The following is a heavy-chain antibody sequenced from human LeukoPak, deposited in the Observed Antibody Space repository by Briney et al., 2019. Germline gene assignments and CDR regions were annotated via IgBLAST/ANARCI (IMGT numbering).Heavy chain of an antibody. J-gene: IGHJ5*02. CDR1: GYTFTSYG. CDR3: ARARGTTTGGSHRFDP. Sequence: ASVKVSCKASGYTFTSYGISWVRQALGQGLEWMGWISAYNGNTNYAQKFQGRVTITTDEPTSTAYMELSSLRSEDTAVYYCARARGTTTGGSHRFDPWGQGTLVTVSS. D-gene: IGHD2-15*01. CDR2: ISAYNGNT. V-gene: IGHV1-18*01.